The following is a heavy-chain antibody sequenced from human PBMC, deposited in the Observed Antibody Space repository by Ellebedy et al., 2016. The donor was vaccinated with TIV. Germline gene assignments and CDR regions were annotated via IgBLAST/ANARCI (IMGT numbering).Heavy chain of an antibody. V-gene: IGHV3-30-3*01. CDR3: ARAGVVVAASYGGKGTVDY. J-gene: IGHJ4*02. CDR2: ISYDGSNK. Sequence: GESLKISCAASGFTFSSYAMHWVRQAPGKGLEWVAVISYDGSNKYYADSVKGRFTISRDNSKNTLYLQMNSLRAEDTAVYYCARAGVVVAASYGGKGTVDYWGQGTLVTVSS. CDR1: GFTFSSYA. D-gene: IGHD2-15*01.